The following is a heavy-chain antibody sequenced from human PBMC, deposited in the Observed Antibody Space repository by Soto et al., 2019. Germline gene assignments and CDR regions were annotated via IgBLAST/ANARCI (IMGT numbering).Heavy chain of an antibody. V-gene: IGHV1-18*01. CDR1: GYTFTSYG. Sequence: GASVKVSCKASGYTFTSYGISWVRQAPGQGLEWMGWISAYNGNTNYAQKLQGRVTMTTDTSTSTACMELRSLRSDDTAVYYCARDFSGDSSSPGFDYWGQGTLVTVSS. CDR2: ISAYNGNT. J-gene: IGHJ4*02. D-gene: IGHD6-6*01. CDR3: ARDFSGDSSSPGFDY.